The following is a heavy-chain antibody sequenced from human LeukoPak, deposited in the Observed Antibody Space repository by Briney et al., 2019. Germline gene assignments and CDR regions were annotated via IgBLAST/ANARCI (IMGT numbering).Heavy chain of an antibody. Sequence: ASVKVSCKVSGYTLTELSMHWVRQAPGKGLEWMGGFDPEDGETVYAQKFQGRLTMTEDTSTDTAYMELSSLRSDDTAVYDCATDPVGYCSANGCYSVDYWGQGTLLTVSS. CDR2: FDPEDGET. J-gene: IGHJ4*02. CDR1: GYTLTELS. CDR3: ATDPVGYCSANGCYSVDY. D-gene: IGHD2-15*01. V-gene: IGHV1-24*01.